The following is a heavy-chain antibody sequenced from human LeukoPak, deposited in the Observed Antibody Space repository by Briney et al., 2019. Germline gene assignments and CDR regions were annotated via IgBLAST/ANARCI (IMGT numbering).Heavy chain of an antibody. Sequence: PGGSLRLSCAASGFTFSNYAMSWVRQAPGKGLERVSSIYFSGGNTYSADSVKGRFTISRDNSRNTLYLQMNSLRAEDTAVYYCVKDQGEAIVPRRFDYWGQGTLVTVSS. V-gene: IGHV3-23*01. J-gene: IGHJ4*02. CDR3: VKDQGEAIVPRRFDY. CDR2: IYFSGGNT. CDR1: GFTFSNYA. D-gene: IGHD6-6*01.